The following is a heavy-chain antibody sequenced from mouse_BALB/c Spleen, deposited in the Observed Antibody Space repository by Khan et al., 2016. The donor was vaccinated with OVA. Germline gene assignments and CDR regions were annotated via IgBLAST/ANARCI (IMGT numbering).Heavy chain of an antibody. CDR3: ATSYYYGYYFDY. V-gene: IGHV5-17*02. J-gene: IGHJ2*01. CDR2: ISGDSSTI. CDR1: GFTFSSYG. Sequence: EVQGVESGGGLVQPGGSRKLSCAASGFTFSSYGMHWVRQAPEKGLEWVAYISGDSSTIYYTDTLKGRFTISRDNPKNTLSLQMTSLMSEDTAMYYCATSYYYGYYFDYWGPGTTLTVSS. D-gene: IGHD1-1*01.